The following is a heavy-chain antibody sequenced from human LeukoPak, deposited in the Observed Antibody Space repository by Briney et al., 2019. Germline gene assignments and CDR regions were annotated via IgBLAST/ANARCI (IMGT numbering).Heavy chain of an antibody. CDR3: AAKGNGYTGIYLFAH. CDR2: IRYDGSNK. V-gene: IGHV3-30*02. J-gene: IGHJ4*02. D-gene: IGHD1-26*01. CDR1: GFTFSSYG. Sequence: GGSLRLSCAASGFTFSSYGMHWVRQAPGKGLEWVAFIRYDGSNKYYADSVKGRFTISRDNSENTLDLHMHSPRAEDTAVYYCAAKGNGYTGIYLFAHWGQGTLVTVSS.